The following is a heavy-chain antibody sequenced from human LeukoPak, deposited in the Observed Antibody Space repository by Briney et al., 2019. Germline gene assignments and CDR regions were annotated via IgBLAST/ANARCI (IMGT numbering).Heavy chain of an antibody. CDR1: GYTFTSYG. J-gene: IGHJ4*02. V-gene: IGHV1-18*04. CDR3: ARSRRYSSSWYYFDY. CDR2: ISAYNGNT. Sequence: ASVKVSCKASGYTFTSYGISWVRQAPGQGLEWMGWISAYNGNTNYAQKLQDRVTMTTETSTSTAYMEPRSLRSDDTAVYYCARSRRYSSSWYYFDYWGQGTLVTVSS. D-gene: IGHD6-13*01.